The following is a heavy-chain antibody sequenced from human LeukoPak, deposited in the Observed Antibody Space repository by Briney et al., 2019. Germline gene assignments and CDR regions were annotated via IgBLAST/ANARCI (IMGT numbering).Heavy chain of an antibody. V-gene: IGHV3-9*01. CDR2: INLNGGGT. D-gene: IGHD1-26*01. CDR3: AKHMRATNTYSFFGLDV. CDR1: GFTFKDYG. J-gene: IGHJ6*02. Sequence: GGSLRLSCAATGFTFKDYGMHWVRQPPGKGLEWVSSINLNGGGTDYADSVKGRFTISRDNAKNSLYLQLSSLRPEDTALYYCAKHMRATNTYSFFGLDVWGQGTTVTVSS.